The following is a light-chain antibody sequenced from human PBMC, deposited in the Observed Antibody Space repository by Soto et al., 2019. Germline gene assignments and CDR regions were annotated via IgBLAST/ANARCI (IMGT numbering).Light chain of an antibody. J-gene: IGKJ1*01. CDR2: DAS. CDR3: QQYNSYSPWT. V-gene: IGKV1-5*01. Sequence: DIQMTQSPSTLSASVGDRVTITCRASQKVTKWLAWFQQKPGKVPKLLIFDASTLQTGVPSRFGGGVSVTEFTLTISGLQPDDFATCYCQQYNSYSPWTFGPGTKVDIK. CDR1: QKVTKW.